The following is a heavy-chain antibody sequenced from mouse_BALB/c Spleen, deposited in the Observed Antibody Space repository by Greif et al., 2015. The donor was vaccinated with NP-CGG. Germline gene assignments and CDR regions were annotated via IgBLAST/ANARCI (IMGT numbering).Heavy chain of an antibody. D-gene: IGHD3-1*01. CDR3: ARQLGSAY. Sequence: VQLQQSGAELAKPGASVKMSCKASGYTFTSYWMHWVKQRPGQGLEWIGYINPSTGYTEHNQKFKDKATLTADKSSSTAYMQLSSLTSEDSAVYYCARQLGSAYWGQGTLVTVSA. J-gene: IGHJ3*01. CDR1: GYTFTSYW. CDR2: INPSTGYT. V-gene: IGHV1-7*01.